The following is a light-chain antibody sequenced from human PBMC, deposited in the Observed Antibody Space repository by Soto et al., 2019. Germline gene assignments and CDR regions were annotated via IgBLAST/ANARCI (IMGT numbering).Light chain of an antibody. CDR2: EVS. CDR1: NSDVGGYEY. J-gene: IGLJ1*01. CDR3: STYTTSRTLV. Sequence: QSALTQPASVSGSPGQSITISCTGTNSDVGGYEYVSWYQQHPGKVPKLMISEVSNRPSGASNRFSGSKSGNTASLTISGLQAEDEADYYSSTYTTSRTLVFGTGTKLTVL. V-gene: IGLV2-14*01.